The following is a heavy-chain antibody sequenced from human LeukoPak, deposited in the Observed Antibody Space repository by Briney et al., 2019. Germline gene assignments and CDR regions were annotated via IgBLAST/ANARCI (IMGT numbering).Heavy chain of an antibody. V-gene: IGHV3-23*01. CDR1: GFTFSSYT. CDR2: IGDGGGST. Sequence: GGSLRLSCAASGFTFSSYTMSWVRRAPGKGLQWVSAIGDGGGSTYYADSVKGRFTISRDNSKNTLYLQMNSLRAEDTAVYYCSRDGGAETDDHYFDYWGQGTLVTVSS. CDR3: SRDGGAETDDHYFDY. J-gene: IGHJ4*02. D-gene: IGHD2-15*01.